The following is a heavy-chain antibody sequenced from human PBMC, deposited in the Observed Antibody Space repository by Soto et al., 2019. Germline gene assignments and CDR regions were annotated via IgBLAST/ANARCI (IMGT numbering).Heavy chain of an antibody. CDR3: ARDLDSSGYHRD. J-gene: IGHJ4*02. CDR2: IYYSGST. Sequence: PSETLSLTCTVSGGSISSYYWSWIRQPPGKGLEWIGYIYYSGSTNYNPSLKSRVTISVDTSKNQFSLELSSVTAADTAVYYCARDLDSSGYHRDWGQGTLVTVSS. CDR1: GGSISSYY. D-gene: IGHD3-22*01. V-gene: IGHV4-59*01.